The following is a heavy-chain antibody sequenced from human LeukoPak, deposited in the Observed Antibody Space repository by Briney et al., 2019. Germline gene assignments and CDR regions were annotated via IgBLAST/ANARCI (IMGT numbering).Heavy chain of an antibody. CDR1: GGSISSGSYY. V-gene: IGHV4-61*02. Sequence: SETLSLTCTVSGGSISSGSYYWSWIRQPAGKGLEWIGRIYTGGSTNYNPSLKSRVTISVDTSKNQFSLKLSSVTAADTAVYYCAREKLLAYDYWGQGTLVTVSS. CDR3: AREKLLAYDY. J-gene: IGHJ4*02. CDR2: IYTGGST. D-gene: IGHD1-26*01.